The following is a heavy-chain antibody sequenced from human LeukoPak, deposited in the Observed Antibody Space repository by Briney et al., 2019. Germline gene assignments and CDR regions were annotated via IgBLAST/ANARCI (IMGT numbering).Heavy chain of an antibody. CDR2: FDAEQRET. Sequence: SVKVSCKVSGYTLTELSMHWVRQAPGKGLEWMGGFDAEQRETIYAQKFQGRVTMTEDTSTDTAYMALSSLRSEDTAVYYCATPKVYYYGSGVEYYFDYWGQGALVTVSS. V-gene: IGHV1-24*01. J-gene: IGHJ4*02. D-gene: IGHD3-10*01. CDR3: ATPKVYYYGSGVEYYFDY. CDR1: GYTLTELS.